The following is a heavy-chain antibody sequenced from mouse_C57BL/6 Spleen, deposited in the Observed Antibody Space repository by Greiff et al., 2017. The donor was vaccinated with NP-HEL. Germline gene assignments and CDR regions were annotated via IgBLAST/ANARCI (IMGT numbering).Heavy chain of an antibody. CDR2: IDPNSGGT. D-gene: IGHD2-3*01. CDR1: GYTFTNYW. J-gene: IGHJ3*01. CDR3: ARSHGYYGGYTFAY. Sequence: QVQLQQSGAELVKPGASVKLSCKASGYTFTNYWMHWVKQRPGRGLEWIGRIDPNSGGTKYNEKFKSKATLTVDKTSSTAYMQLRSLTSEASAVYDCARSHGYYGGYTFAYWGQGTLVTVSA. V-gene: IGHV1-72*01.